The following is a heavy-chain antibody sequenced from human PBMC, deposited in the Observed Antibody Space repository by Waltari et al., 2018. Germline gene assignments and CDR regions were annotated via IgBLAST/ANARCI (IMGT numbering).Heavy chain of an antibody. CDR1: GGSFSGYY. D-gene: IGHD6-13*01. V-gene: IGHV4-34*01. Sequence: QVQLQQWGAGLLKPSETLSLTCAVYGGSFSGYYWSWIRQPPGKGLEWIGEINHRASTNYNPSLKSRVTISVDTSKNQFSLKLSSVTAADTAVYYCARGGGRGAAAGAHAFDIWGQGTMVTVSS. J-gene: IGHJ3*02. CDR2: INHRAST. CDR3: ARGGGRGAAAGAHAFDI.